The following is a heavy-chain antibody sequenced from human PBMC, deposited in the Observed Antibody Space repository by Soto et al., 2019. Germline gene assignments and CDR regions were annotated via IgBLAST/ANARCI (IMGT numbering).Heavy chain of an antibody. D-gene: IGHD5-12*01. J-gene: IGHJ5*02. CDR2: INPNSGGT. Sequence: ASVKVSCKASGYTFTAYYMHWVRQAPGQGLEWMGWINPNSGGTYHAQNFQGRVTMTRDTSTTTAYMELASLRSDDTAVYYCARGGGRGYNELDPWGHGTLVTVS. V-gene: IGHV1-2*02. CDR1: GYTFTAYY. CDR3: ARGGGRGYNELDP.